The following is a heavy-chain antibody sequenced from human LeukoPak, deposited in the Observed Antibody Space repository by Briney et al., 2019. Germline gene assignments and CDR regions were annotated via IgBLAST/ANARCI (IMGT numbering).Heavy chain of an antibody. CDR1: GGSFSGYY. CDR2: INHSGST. Sequence: SETLSLTCALYGGSFSGYYWSWIRQPPGKGLEWIGEINHSGSTNYNPSLKSRVTISVDTSKNQFSLKLSSVTAADTAVYYCARARATVIHYYYYYMDVWGKGTTVTVSS. J-gene: IGHJ6*03. CDR3: ARARATVIHYYYYYMDV. D-gene: IGHD4-17*01. V-gene: IGHV4-34*01.